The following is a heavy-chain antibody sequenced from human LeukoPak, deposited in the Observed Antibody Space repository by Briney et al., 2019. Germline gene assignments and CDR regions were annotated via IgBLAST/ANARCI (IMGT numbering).Heavy chain of an antibody. CDR3: ARRDDSSGYHKIFDY. Sequence: SETLSLTCTASGGSISSGPYYWGWIRQPPGKGLEWIVNIYYGENTYYNPSLKGRVTISIDTSKTQFYLKLSSLTHADTAVYYCARRDDSSGYHKIFDYWGPGTLVTVSS. CDR1: GGSISSGPYY. V-gene: IGHV4-39*01. J-gene: IGHJ4*02. D-gene: IGHD3-22*01. CDR2: IYYGENT.